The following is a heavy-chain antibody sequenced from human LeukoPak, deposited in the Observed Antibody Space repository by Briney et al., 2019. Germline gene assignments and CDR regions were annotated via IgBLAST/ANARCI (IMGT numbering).Heavy chain of an antibody. D-gene: IGHD2-15*01. J-gene: IGHJ4*02. CDR1: GFTFSSYS. V-gene: IGHV3-48*04. CDR2: ISSSSSTI. Sequence: PGGSLRLSCAASGFTFSSYSMNWVRQAPGKGLEWVSYISSSSSTIYYADSVKGRFTISRDNAKNSLYLQMNSLRAEDTAVYYCARDNSRYCSGGSCYSEGFDYWGQGTLVTVSS. CDR3: ARDNSRYCSGGSCYSEGFDY.